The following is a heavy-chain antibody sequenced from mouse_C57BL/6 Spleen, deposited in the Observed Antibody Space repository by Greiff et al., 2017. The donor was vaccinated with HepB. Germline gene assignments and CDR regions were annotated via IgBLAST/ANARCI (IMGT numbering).Heavy chain of an antibody. J-gene: IGHJ2*01. CDR1: GYTFTDYY. CDR2: INPNNGGT. CDR3: ARRPYYYGSSYFDY. D-gene: IGHD1-1*01. V-gene: IGHV1-26*01. Sequence: EVQLQQSGPELVKPGASVKISCKASGYTFTDYYMNWVKQSHGKSLEWIGDINPNNGGTSYNQKFKGKATLTVDKSSSTAYMELRRLTSEDSAVYYCARRPYYYGSSYFDYWGQGTTLTVSS.